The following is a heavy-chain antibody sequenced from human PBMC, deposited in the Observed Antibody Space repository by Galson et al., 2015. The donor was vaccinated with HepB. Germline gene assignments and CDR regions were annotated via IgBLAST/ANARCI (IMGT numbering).Heavy chain of an antibody. J-gene: IGHJ6*02. CDR1: GGTFSSYT. V-gene: IGHV1-69*04. Sequence: QSGAEVKKPGASVKVSCKASGGTFSSYTISWVRQAPGQGLEWMGRIIPILGIANYAQKFQGRVTITADKSTSTAYMELGSLRSEDTAVYYCARDVRAADSYYYYGMDVWGQGTTVTVSS. D-gene: IGHD2-2*01. CDR2: IIPILGIA. CDR3: ARDVRAADSYYYYGMDV.